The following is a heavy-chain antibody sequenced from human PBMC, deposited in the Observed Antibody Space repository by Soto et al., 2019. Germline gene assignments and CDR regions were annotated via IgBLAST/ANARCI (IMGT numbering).Heavy chain of an antibody. D-gene: IGHD2-2*01. V-gene: IGHV3-11*06. CDR1: GFTFSDAW. CDR3: ARDSGAVVPAAQFDY. CDR2: ISSSSSYT. J-gene: IGHJ4*02. Sequence: GGSLRLSCAASGFTFSDAWMSWVRQAPGRGLEWVSYISSSSSYTNYADSVKGRFTISRDNAKNSLYPQMNSLRAEDTAVYYCARDSGAVVPAAQFDYWGQGTLVTVSS.